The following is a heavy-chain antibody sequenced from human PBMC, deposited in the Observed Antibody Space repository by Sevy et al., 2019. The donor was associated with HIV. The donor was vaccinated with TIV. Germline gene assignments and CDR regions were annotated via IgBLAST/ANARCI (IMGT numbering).Heavy chain of an antibody. CDR1: GGSFSTFA. Sequence: ASVKVSSKASGGSFSTFAISWVRQAPGQGLEWMGGIIPIMETANYEQKCQGRVTITADESTMTAYMEISSLRFQDTAVYYCAKGDSSWYSDSWGQGTLVTVSS. CDR2: IIPIMETA. J-gene: IGHJ4*02. CDR3: AKGDSSWYSDS. V-gene: IGHV1-69*13. D-gene: IGHD6-13*01.